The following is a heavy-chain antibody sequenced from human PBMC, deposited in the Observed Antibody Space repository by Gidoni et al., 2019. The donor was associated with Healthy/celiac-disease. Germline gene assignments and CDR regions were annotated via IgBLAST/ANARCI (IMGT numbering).Heavy chain of an antibody. V-gene: IGHV3-23*01. D-gene: IGHD3-22*01. CDR2: ISGSGGST. Sequence: EVQLLESGGGLVQPGGSLRLSCAASGFPFSSYAMSWVRKAPGNGLEWVSAISGSGGSTYYADSVKGRFTISRDNSKNTLYLQMNSLRAEDTAVYYCAKIPDDYDSSDDAFDIWGQGTMVTVSS. CDR1: GFPFSSYA. J-gene: IGHJ3*02. CDR3: AKIPDDYDSSDDAFDI.